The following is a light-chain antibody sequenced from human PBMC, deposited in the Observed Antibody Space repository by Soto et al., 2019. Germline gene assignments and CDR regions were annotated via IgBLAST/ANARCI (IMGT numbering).Light chain of an antibody. V-gene: IGKV1-5*03. Sequence: DIQMTQSPSTLSASVGDGVTITCRASQSIGSWLAWYQQKPGKAPKLLIYKATNLQSGVPSRFSGSGSGTDFSLTISSPQPVDSATYFRQQYNDSQYTFGPGTKLEI. CDR2: KAT. J-gene: IGKJ2*01. CDR1: QSIGSW. CDR3: QQYNDSQYT.